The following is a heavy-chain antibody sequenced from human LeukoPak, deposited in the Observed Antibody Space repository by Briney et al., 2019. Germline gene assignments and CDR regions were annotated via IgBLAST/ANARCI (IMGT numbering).Heavy chain of an antibody. D-gene: IGHD3-22*01. Sequence: SVKVSCKASGGTFSSYAISWVRQAPGQGLEWMGGIIPIFGTANYAQKFQGRVTITADKSTSTAYMELSSLRSEDTAVYYCARWNHYYDSSGYYGSLFYWGQGTLVTVSS. CDR1: GGTFSSYA. CDR3: ARWNHYYDSSGYYGSLFY. V-gene: IGHV1-69*06. CDR2: IIPIFGTA. J-gene: IGHJ4*02.